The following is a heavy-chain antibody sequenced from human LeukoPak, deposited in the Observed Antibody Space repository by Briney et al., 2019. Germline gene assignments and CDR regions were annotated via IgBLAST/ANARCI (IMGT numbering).Heavy chain of an antibody. CDR2: IIPIFGTA. CDR3: ANSYSGYDEYYFDY. CDR1: GCTFSSYA. D-gene: IGHD5-12*01. Sequence: ASVKVSCKASGCTFSSYAISWVRQAPGQGLEWMGGIIPIFGTANYAQKFQGRVTITADKSTSTAYMELSSLRSEDTAVYYCANSYSGYDEYYFDYWGQGTLVTVSS. J-gene: IGHJ4*02. V-gene: IGHV1-69*06.